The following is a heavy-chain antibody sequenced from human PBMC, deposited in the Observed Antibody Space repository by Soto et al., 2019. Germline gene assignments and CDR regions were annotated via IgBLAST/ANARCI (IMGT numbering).Heavy chain of an antibody. CDR3: ARALDVAMASKDNWFDP. CDR2: IHNSGSP. CDR1: GASIYNGGYF. J-gene: IGHJ5*02. V-gene: IGHV4-30-4*01. D-gene: IGHD2-2*01. Sequence: SETLSLTCSVSGASIYNGGYFWSWIRQSPGKGLEWIGHIHNSGSPYNNPSLKSRVTISADTSKNQFSLKLTSVTAADTAVYYCARALDVAMASKDNWFDPWGQGTLVTVSS.